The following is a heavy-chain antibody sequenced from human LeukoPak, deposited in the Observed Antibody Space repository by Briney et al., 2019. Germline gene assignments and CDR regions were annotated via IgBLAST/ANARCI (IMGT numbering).Heavy chain of an antibody. CDR2: ISSSSSYI. CDR1: GFTFSSYS. Sequence: PGGSLRLSCAASGFTFSSYSMNWVRQAPGKGLEWVSSISSSSSYIYYADSVKGRFTISRDNAKNSLYLQMNSLRAEDTALYYCVRGQETAWGLDYWGQGTLVTVSS. CDR3: VRGQETAWGLDY. J-gene: IGHJ4*02. V-gene: IGHV3-21*01. D-gene: IGHD3-16*01.